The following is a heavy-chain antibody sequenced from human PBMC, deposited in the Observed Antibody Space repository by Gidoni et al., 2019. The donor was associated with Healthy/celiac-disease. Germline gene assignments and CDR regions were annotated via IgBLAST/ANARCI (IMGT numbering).Heavy chain of an antibody. CDR2: IYYSGST. J-gene: IGHJ3*02. Sequence: QLQLQESGPGLVKPSETLSLTCTVSGGSISSSRYSWGWIRQPPGKGLEWIGSIYYSGSTYYNPSLKSRVTISVDTSKNQFSLKLSSVTAADTAVYYCARPHYDFWSGYTYDAFDIWGQGTMVTVSS. CDR1: GGSISSSRYS. CDR3: ARPHYDFWSGYTYDAFDI. D-gene: IGHD3-3*01. V-gene: IGHV4-39*01.